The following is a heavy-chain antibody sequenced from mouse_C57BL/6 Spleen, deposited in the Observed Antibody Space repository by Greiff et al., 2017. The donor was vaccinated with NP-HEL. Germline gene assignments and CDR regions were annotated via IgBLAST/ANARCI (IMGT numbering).Heavy chain of an antibody. CDR3: TVPPHYYGSCYGY. D-gene: IGHD1-1*01. Sequence: EVKLEESGGGLVQPGGSMKLSCVASGFTFSNYWMNWVRQSPEKGLEWVAQIRLKSDNYATHYAESVKGRFTISRDDSKSSVYLQMNNLRAEDTGIYYCTVPPHYYGSCYGYWGQGTTLTVSS. V-gene: IGHV6-3*01. CDR1: GFTFSNYW. J-gene: IGHJ2*01. CDR2: IRLKSDNYAT.